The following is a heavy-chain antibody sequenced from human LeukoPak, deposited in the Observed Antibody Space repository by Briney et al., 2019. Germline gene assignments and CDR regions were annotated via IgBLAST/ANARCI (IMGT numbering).Heavy chain of an antibody. D-gene: IGHD3-10*01. CDR3: ARDLDKVRGANIDY. J-gene: IGHJ4*02. CDR2: IKQDGSEK. CDR1: GFTSSSYA. V-gene: IGHV3-7*01. Sequence: GGSLRLSCAASGFTSSSYAMHWVRQAPGKGLEWVANIKQDGSEKYYVDSVKGRFTISRDNAKNSLYLQMNSLRAEDTAVYYCARDLDKVRGANIDYWGQGTLVTVSS.